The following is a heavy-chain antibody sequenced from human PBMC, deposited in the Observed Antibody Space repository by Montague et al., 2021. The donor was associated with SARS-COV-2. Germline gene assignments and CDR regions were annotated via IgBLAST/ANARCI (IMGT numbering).Heavy chain of an antibody. V-gene: IGHV4-59*08. Sequence: SETLSLTCTLSGGTVRDYYWNWIRQTPGKGLEWIGYIFYNGYTKYNTSLESRVTLSVDTPGNQFFLSLRSVNASDTATYFCARHSVSEDGTFFRSYFDPWGQGAQVIVSS. D-gene: IGHD1-1*01. CDR1: GGTVRDYY. CDR3: ARHSVSEDGTFFRSYFDP. CDR2: IFYNGYT. J-gene: IGHJ5*02.